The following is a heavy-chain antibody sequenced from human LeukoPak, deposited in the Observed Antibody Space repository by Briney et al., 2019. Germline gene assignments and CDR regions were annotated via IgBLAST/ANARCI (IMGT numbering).Heavy chain of an antibody. CDR2: INAGNGNT. Sequence: ASVKVSCKASGYTFTSYAMHWVRQAPGQRLEWMGWINAGNGNTKYSQKFQGRVTITRDTSASTAYMELSRLRSEDTAVYYCARGTSEEGFRRVPAAIQIDYWGQGTLVTVSS. CDR1: GYTFTSYA. V-gene: IGHV1-3*01. D-gene: IGHD2-2*01. CDR3: ARGTSEEGFRRVPAAIQIDY. J-gene: IGHJ4*02.